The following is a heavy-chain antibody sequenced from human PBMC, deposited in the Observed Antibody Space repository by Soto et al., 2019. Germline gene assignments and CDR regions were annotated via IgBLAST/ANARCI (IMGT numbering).Heavy chain of an antibody. V-gene: IGHV4-61*08. CDR1: GDSVSTGDYY. D-gene: IGHD3-16*01. CDR3: ARVPIDTYMIHWSDP. J-gene: IGHJ5*02. Sequence: SETLSLTCTVSGDSVSTGDYYWTWIWQPPGKGLEWVGHIYFSGSTNYNPSLKSRVTISLDTSKNQFSLKLTSVTAADTAVYYCARVPIDTYMIHWSDPWGQGTLLTASS. CDR2: IYFSGST.